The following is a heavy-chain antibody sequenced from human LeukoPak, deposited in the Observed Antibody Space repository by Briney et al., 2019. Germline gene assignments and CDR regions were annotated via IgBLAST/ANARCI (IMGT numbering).Heavy chain of an antibody. D-gene: IGHD2-15*01. CDR1: GYTLTNYG. V-gene: IGHV1-18*01. Sequence: ASVKVSCTASGYTLTNYGISWVRQAPGQGLEWMGWISACNGNTNYAQKLQGRVTMTTDTSTSTAYMELRSLRSDDTAVYHCARDPPRIVVVVAATNYYGMDVWGQGTTVTVSS. J-gene: IGHJ6*02. CDR2: ISACNGNT. CDR3: ARDPPRIVVVVAATNYYGMDV.